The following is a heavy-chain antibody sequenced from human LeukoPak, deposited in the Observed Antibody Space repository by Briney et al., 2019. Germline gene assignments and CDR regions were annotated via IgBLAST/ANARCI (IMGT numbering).Heavy chain of an antibody. CDR1: GFTFSDYY. D-gene: IGHD3-22*01. CDR3: ARDINLYYDSSGYYPTRFDY. J-gene: IGHJ4*02. CDR2: ISSSSSYT. V-gene: IGHV3-11*05. Sequence: GGSLRLSCAASGFTFSDYYMSWIRQAPGKGLEWVSYISSSSSYTNYADSVKGRFTISRDNAKNSLYLQMNSLRAEDTAVYYCARDINLYYDSSGYYPTRFDYWGQGTLVTVSS.